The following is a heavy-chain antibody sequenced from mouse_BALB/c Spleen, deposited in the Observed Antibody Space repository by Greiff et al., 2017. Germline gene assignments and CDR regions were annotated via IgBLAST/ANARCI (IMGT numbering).Heavy chain of an antibody. CDR3: ARNYGSRGGFAY. V-gene: IGHV3-2*02. J-gene: IGHJ3*01. Sequence: EVKVEESGPGLVKPSQSLSLTCTVTGYSITSDYAWNWIRQFPGNKLEWMGYISYSGSTSYNPSLKSRISITRDTSKNQFFLQLNSVTTEDTATYYCARNYGSRGGFAYWGQGTLVTVSA. D-gene: IGHD1-1*01. CDR1: GYSITSDYA. CDR2: ISYSGST.